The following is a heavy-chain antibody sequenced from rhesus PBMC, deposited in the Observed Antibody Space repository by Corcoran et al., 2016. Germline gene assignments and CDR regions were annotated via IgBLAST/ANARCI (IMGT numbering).Heavy chain of an antibody. CDR1: ASPTSRGYV. J-gene: IGHJ4*01. D-gene: IGHD6-31*01. CDR2: IYGGSGST. CDR3: ARALGGIAAAGTFDY. V-gene: IGHV4-127*01. Sequence: QVQLQESGPGLVQPSETRSLPCAVLASPTSRGYVWVCIRQPPGTGLDWIGQIYGGSGSTYYNPSLKSRVTVSKDTSKNQFSLKLSSVTAADTAVYYCARALGGIAAAGTFDYWGQGVLVTVSS.